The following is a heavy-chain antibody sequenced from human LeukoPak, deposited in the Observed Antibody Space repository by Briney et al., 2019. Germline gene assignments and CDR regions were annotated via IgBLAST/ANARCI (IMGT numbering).Heavy chain of an antibody. CDR3: ARITDPDYRSGWSGADY. D-gene: IGHD6-19*01. V-gene: IGHV4-4*07. J-gene: IGHJ4*02. CDR2: IYPTGHT. CDR1: GGSISSYY. Sequence: SETLSLTCTVSGGSISSYYWSWIRQPAGKGLEWIGRIYPTGHTHYNPSLKSRVTMSVDTSKNQFSLKMTSLTAADTAVYYCARITDPDYRSGWSGADYWGRGTQVTVSA.